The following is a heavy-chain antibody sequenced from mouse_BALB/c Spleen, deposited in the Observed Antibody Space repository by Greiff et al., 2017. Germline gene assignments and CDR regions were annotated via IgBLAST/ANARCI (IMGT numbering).Heavy chain of an antibody. CDR3: ARRGYDYGWFAY. CDR2: ISSGSSTI. CDR1: GFTFSSFG. Sequence: EVQVVESGGGLVQPGGSRKLSCAASGFTFSSFGMHWVRQAPEKGLEWVAYISSGSSTIYYADTVKGRFTISRDNPKNTLFLQMTSLRSEDTAMYYCARRGYDYGWFAYWGQGTLVTVSA. V-gene: IGHV5-17*02. D-gene: IGHD2-4*01. J-gene: IGHJ3*01.